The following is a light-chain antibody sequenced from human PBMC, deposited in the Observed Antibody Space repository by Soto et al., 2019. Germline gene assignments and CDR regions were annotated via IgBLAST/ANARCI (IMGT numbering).Light chain of an antibody. CDR2: DVS. J-gene: IGLJ2*01. Sequence: SALTQPASVSGSPGQSITISCSGTSSDVGNYNYVSWYQQFPGKAPTLIIYDVSNRPSGVSHRFSGSKSGNTASLTISGLQAEDEADYFCSSYTTSTTVIFGGGTKLTVL. CDR1: SSDVGNYNY. V-gene: IGLV2-14*01. CDR3: SSYTTSTTVI.